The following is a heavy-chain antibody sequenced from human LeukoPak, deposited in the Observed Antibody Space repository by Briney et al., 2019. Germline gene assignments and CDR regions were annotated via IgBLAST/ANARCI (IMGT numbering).Heavy chain of an antibody. CDR1: GGTFSSYA. Sequence: SVKVSCKASGGTFSSYAISWVRQAPGRGLEWMGRIIPIFGTANYAQKFQGRVTITTDESTSTAYMELSSLRSEDTAVYYCARDSETPATAISDYWGQGTLATVSS. J-gene: IGHJ4*02. D-gene: IGHD2-2*02. CDR2: IIPIFGTA. CDR3: ARDSETPATAISDY. V-gene: IGHV1-69*05.